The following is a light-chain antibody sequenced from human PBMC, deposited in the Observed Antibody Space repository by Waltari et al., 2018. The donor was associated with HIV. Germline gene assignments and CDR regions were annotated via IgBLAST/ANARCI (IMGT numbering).Light chain of an antibody. Sequence: IQVTQSPSTLRASLGDTVTMTCRASEDIKSWVAWYKHKSGEGPRLLIYEASKLEDGVPTRFSRSGSGTEFTLTIDALQPDDVATYYCQQFCRWYTFGLGTKLEI. J-gene: IGKJ2*01. V-gene: IGKV1-5*03. CDR1: EDIKSW. CDR3: QQFCRWYT. CDR2: EAS.